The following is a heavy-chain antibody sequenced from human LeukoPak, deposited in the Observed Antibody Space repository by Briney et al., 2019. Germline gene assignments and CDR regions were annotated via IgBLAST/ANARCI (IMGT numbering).Heavy chain of an antibody. CDR3: ARGNVGFMIGVVINGCAFDI. V-gene: IGHV1-18*01. Sequence: ASVKVSCKASGYTFTGYGISWVRQAPGQGLEWMGWISAYIGNTNYAQKLQGRVTMTTDTSTSTAYMELRSLRSDDTAVYYCARGNVGFMIGVVINGCAFDIWGQGTMVTASS. D-gene: IGHD3-22*01. CDR2: ISAYIGNT. J-gene: IGHJ3*02. CDR1: GYTFTGYG.